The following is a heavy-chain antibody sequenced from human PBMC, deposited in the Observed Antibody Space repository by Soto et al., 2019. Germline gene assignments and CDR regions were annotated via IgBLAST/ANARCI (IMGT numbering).Heavy chain of an antibody. J-gene: IGHJ6*03. Sequence: EVQLLESGGGLVQPGGSLRLSCAASGFTFSSYAMSWVRQAPGKGLEWVSAISGSGGSTYYADSVKGRFTISRANSKNTLYLQMNSLRAEDTAVYYCAKGEVVVVPAATADYYMDVWGKGTTVTVSS. V-gene: IGHV3-23*01. CDR3: AKGEVVVVPAATADYYMDV. D-gene: IGHD2-2*01. CDR1: GFTFSSYA. CDR2: ISGSGGST.